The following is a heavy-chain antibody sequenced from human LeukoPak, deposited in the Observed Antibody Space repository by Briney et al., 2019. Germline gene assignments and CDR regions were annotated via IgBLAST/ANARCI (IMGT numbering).Heavy chain of an antibody. CDR1: GYTFTSYG. CDR2: INPSGGST. Sequence: ASVKVSCKASGYTFTSYGISWVRQAPGQGLEWMGIINPSGGSTSYAQKFQGRVTVTRDMSTSTVYMELSSLRSEDTAVYYCARDRTYYYDSSGYPDGYWGQGTLVTVSS. D-gene: IGHD3-22*01. CDR3: ARDRTYYYDSSGYPDGY. V-gene: IGHV1-46*01. J-gene: IGHJ4*02.